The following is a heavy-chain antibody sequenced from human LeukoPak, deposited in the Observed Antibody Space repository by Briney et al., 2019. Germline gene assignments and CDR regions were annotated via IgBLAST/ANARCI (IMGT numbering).Heavy chain of an antibody. D-gene: IGHD5-18*01. V-gene: IGHV3-33*01. CDR1: GFTFSSYG. CDR2: IWYDGSNK. CDR3: ARAAGYSYGYFDY. J-gene: IGHJ4*02. Sequence: PGGTLRLSCAASGFTFSSYGMHWVREAPGKGLEGVAVIWYDGSNKYYADSVKGRFTISRDNSKNTLYLQMNSLRAEDTAVYYCARAAGYSYGYFDYWGQGTLVTVSS.